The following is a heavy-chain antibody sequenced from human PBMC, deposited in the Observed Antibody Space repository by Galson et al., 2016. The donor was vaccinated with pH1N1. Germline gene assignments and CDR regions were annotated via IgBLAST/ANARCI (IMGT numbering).Heavy chain of an antibody. CDR3: ARPTMTGYIDY. D-gene: IGHD4-17*01. V-gene: IGHV1-46*01. CDR1: GFNFGRFA. Sequence: SVKVSCKASGFNFGRFAIHWVRQAPGQGLEWLGLVSPAGGITTYAQKLHGRVTMTRDTSTTAVYMELSSLRPDDTAVYYCARPTMTGYIDYWGQGTLVTVSA. J-gene: IGHJ4*02. CDR2: VSPAGGIT.